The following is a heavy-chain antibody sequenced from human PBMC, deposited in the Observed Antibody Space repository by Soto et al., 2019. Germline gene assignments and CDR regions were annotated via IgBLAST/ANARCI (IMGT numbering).Heavy chain of an antibody. Sequence: PSETLSLTCAFYGVSFSCYYLSLIRPPPGKGLEWIGEINHSGSTNYNPSLKSRVTISVDTSKNQFSLKLSSVTAADTAVYYCARGWSGWRVWLDYWGQGTLVTVSS. J-gene: IGHJ4*02. CDR3: ARGWSGWRVWLDY. V-gene: IGHV4-34*01. CDR1: GVSFSCYY. D-gene: IGHD6-19*01. CDR2: INHSGST.